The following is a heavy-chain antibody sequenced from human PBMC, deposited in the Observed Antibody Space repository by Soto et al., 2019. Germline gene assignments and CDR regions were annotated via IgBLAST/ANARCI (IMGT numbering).Heavy chain of an antibody. CDR2: ISSSSSYI. D-gene: IGHD3-10*01. CDR3: ARDRGRLPNEDANYWYFDL. CDR1: GFTFSSYS. J-gene: IGHJ2*01. V-gene: IGHV3-21*01. Sequence: EVQLVESGGGLVKPGGSLRLSCAASGFTFSSYSMNWVRQAPGKGLEWVSSISSSSSYIYYADSVKGRFTISRDNAKNSLYLQMNSLRAEDTAVYYCARDRGRLPNEDANYWYFDLWGRGTLVTVSS.